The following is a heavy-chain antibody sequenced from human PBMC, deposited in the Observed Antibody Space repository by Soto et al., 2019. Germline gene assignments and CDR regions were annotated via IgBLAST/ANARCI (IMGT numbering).Heavy chain of an antibody. CDR3: AKYWYYDSSGYTDC. J-gene: IGHJ4*02. Sequence: GGSLRLSWAASGFTFDDYTMHWVRQAPGKGLEWVSLISWDGGSTYYADSVKGRFTISRDNSKNSLYLQMNSLRTEDTALYYCAKYWYYDSSGYTDCRGQGSLGCVSS. CDR2: ISWDGGST. D-gene: IGHD3-22*01. V-gene: IGHV3-43*01. CDR1: GFTFDDYT.